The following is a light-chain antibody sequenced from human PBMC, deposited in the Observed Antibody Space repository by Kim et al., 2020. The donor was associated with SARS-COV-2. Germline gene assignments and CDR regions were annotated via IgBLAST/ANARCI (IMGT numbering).Light chain of an antibody. CDR2: GYT. V-gene: IGLV3-19*01. Sequence: SSELTQDPSVSVALGQTVRITCQGDSLRSYYASWYQQKTGQAPILVMYGYTHRPSGIPDRFSGSSSGNTASLTITGAQAEDEAAYYCNSRDTSGNVIFGG. CDR3: NSRDTSGNVI. J-gene: IGLJ2*01. CDR1: SLRSYY.